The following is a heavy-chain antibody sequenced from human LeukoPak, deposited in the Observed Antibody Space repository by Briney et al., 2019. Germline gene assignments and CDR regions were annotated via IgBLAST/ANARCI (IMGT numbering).Heavy chain of an antibody. J-gene: IGHJ4*02. D-gene: IGHD3-3*01. CDR2: IYYSGST. Sequence: PSETLSLTCTVSGGSISSYYWSWIRQPPRKGLEWIGYIYYSGSTNYHHSLKRRVPISVDTSKNQFSLKLSSVPAADTAVYYCARLSYDFWSGYYKAFDYWGQGTLVTVSS. CDR1: GGSISSYY. V-gene: IGHV4-59*08. CDR3: ARLSYDFWSGYYKAFDY.